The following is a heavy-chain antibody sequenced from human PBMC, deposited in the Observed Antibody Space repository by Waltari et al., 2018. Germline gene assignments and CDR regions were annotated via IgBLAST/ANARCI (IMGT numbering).Heavy chain of an antibody. V-gene: IGHV1-2*04. CDR2: INPNSGGT. D-gene: IGHD3-22*01. CDR3: ARSSPRGYYDSSGYSHFDL. CDR1: GYTFTAYY. Sequence: QVQLVQSGAEVKKPGASVKVSCKASGYTFTAYYMHWVRQAPGQGLEWMGWINPNSGGTNYAQKFQGWVTMTRDTSISTAYMELSRLRSDDTAVYYCARSSPRGYYDSSGYSHFDLWGRGTLVTVSS. J-gene: IGHJ2*01.